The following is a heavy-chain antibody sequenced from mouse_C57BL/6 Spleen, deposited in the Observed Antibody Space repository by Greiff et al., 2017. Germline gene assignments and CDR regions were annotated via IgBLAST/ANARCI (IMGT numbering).Heavy chain of an antibody. CDR2: ISYSGST. D-gene: IGHD2-1*01. J-gene: IGHJ1*03. CDR1: GSSITSGYD. V-gene: IGHV3-1*01. CDR3: ARREGVYYGNYEGYFDV. Sequence: EVMLVESGPGMVKPSQSLSLTCTVTGSSITSGYDWHWIRHFPGNKLEWMGYISYSGSTNYNPSLTSRISITHDTSNNHFFLKLNSVTTEDTATYYCARREGVYYGNYEGYFDVWGTGTTVTVSS.